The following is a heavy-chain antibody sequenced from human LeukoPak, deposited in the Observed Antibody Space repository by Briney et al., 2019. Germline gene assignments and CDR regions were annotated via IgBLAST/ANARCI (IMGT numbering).Heavy chain of an antibody. Sequence: GGSLRLSCAASGFTFSSYWMSWIRQAPGEGLERVANIKQDGSEKYYVDSVKGRFTISRDNAKNSLYLQMNSLRAEDTAVYYCARNRVVITGGSDYWGQGTLVTVSS. V-gene: IGHV3-7*01. CDR3: ARNRVVITGGSDY. J-gene: IGHJ4*02. CDR2: IKQDGSEK. D-gene: IGHD3-22*01. CDR1: GFTFSSYW.